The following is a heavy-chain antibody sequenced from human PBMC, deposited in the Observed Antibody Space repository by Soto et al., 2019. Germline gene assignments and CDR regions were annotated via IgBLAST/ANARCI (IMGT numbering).Heavy chain of an antibody. D-gene: IGHD5-12*01. CDR1: GFNFDSYA. Sequence: EVQLLESGGGLEQTGGSLRLSCAASGFNFDSYAMGWVRQAPGKGLEWVSAISSRGDRVYYADSVKGRSTISRDNSKNTLFLQMNSLRAEDTAVFYCAKAHHASDYAGRGFDFWGQGTLVTVSS. J-gene: IGHJ4*02. V-gene: IGHV3-23*01. CDR3: AKAHHASDYAGRGFDF. CDR2: ISSRGDRV.